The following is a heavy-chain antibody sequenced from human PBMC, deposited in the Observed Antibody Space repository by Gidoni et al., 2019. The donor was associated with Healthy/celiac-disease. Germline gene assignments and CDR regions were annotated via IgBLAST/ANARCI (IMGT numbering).Heavy chain of an antibody. CDR2: ISGSGGST. CDR3: AKGGKCSGGSCYSYAYGMDV. D-gene: IGHD2-15*01. Sequence: EVQLLESGGGLVQPGGSLRLSCASSGFTFSSSAMIWVRQAPGKGLEWVAAISGSGGSTYYADSVKGRFTISRDNSKNTLYLQMNSLRAEDTAVYYCAKGGKCSGGSCYSYAYGMDVWGQGTTVTVSS. CDR1: GFTFSSSA. V-gene: IGHV3-23*01. J-gene: IGHJ6*02.